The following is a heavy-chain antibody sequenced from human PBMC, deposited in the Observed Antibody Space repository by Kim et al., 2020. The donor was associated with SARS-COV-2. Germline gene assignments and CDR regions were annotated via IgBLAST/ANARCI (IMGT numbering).Heavy chain of an antibody. CDR1: GGSISSSSYY. CDR2: IYYSGST. D-gene: IGHD2-2*01. CDR3: ARQNGYCSSTSCYGYFDY. J-gene: IGHJ4*02. Sequence: SETLSLTCTVSGGSISSSSYYWGWIRQPPGKGLEWIGSIYYSGSTYYNPSLKSRVTISVDTSKNQFSLKLSSVTAANTAVYYCARQNGYCSSTSCYGYFDYWGQGTLVTVSS. V-gene: IGHV4-39*01.